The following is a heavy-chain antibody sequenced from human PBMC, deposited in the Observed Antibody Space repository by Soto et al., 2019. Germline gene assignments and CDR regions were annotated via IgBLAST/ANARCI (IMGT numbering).Heavy chain of an antibody. CDR3: AKDQDLLVSAACMGRGWFDA. CDR1: GFTFNNYA. Sequence: QVQLVESGGGVVQPGTSLRLSCAASGFTFNNYAIHWVRQAPGKGLEWVAVIWYDGSNKDYADSVKGRFTISRDNSKNRLLMTMNRLRAEYAAVYYYAKDQDLLVSAACMGRGWFDAWGQGTLFTVSS. D-gene: IGHD2-2*01. CDR2: IWYDGSNK. J-gene: IGHJ5*02. V-gene: IGHV3-33*06.